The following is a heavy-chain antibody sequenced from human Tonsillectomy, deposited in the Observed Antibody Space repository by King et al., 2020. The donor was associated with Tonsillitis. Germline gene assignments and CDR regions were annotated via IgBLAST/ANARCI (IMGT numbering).Heavy chain of an antibody. CDR3: SSHPVWWSDRLSVWFDP. CDR1: GDSISSNNYY. Sequence: QLQESGPGLVKTSETLSLSCTVSGDSISSNNYYWGWVRQPPGQGLEWIGSIFYSGSTYYNPSLRSRVTISVDTSKNRFSLRVNSVTAADTAVYYCSSHPVWWSDRLSVWFDPWGQGILGTVSS. D-gene: IGHD2-21*01. CDR2: IFYSGST. V-gene: IGHV4-39*07. J-gene: IGHJ5*02.